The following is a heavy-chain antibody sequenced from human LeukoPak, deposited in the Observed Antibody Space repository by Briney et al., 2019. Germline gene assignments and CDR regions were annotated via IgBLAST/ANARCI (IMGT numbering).Heavy chain of an antibody. CDR2: ISNVGTT. CDR3: AQGASPDC. CDR1: GFTFTTYA. V-gene: IGHV3-23*01. J-gene: IGHJ4*02. Sequence: GGSLRLSCAASGFTFTTYAMSWVRQAPGKGLEWVSSISNVGTTYYADSVKGRFTISRDNSKDTVYLQMNSLRAEDTAVYHCAQGASPDCWGQGTRVTVSS.